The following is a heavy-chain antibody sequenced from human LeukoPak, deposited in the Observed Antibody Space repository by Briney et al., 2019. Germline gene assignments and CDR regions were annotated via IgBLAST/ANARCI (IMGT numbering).Heavy chain of an antibody. CDR2: INPSGGST. V-gene: IGHV1-46*01. D-gene: IGHD3-10*01. Sequence: ASVKVSCKASGYTFTSYYMHWGRQAPGQGLEWMGIINPSGGSTSYAQKFQGRVTMTRDTSTSTVYMELSSLRSEDTAVYYCARFPPPSGKEAYYYGMDVWGQGTTVTVSS. CDR3: ARFPPPSGKEAYYYGMDV. CDR1: GYTFTSYY. J-gene: IGHJ6*02.